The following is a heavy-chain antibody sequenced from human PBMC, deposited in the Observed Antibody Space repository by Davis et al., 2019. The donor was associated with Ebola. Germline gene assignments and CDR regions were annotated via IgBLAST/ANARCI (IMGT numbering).Heavy chain of an antibody. CDR1: GGTFSSFP. CDR2: ISPYNGNT. J-gene: IGHJ6*02. CDR3: ATDPLAYSSSPDRMDV. V-gene: IGHV1-18*01. D-gene: IGHD6-13*01. Sequence: ASVKVSCKASGGTFSSFPISWVRQAPGQGLEWMGWISPYNGNTNYAQKLQVRFTMTTDTSTSTAYMDLRSLRSEDTAVYYCATDPLAYSSSPDRMDVWGQGTTVTVSS.